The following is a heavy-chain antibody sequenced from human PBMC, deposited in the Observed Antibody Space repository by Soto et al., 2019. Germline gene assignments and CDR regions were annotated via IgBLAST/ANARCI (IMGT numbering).Heavy chain of an antibody. J-gene: IGHJ3*01. CDR3: AKDQSNGGRCYSSAYHSFDV. CDR1: GFTFSSYV. V-gene: IGHV3-23*01. Sequence: GGSRILSCAASGFTFSSYVMSWVRQAPGKGLEWVSGISASGGSTDYADSVKGRFTISRDKSKNTVYLQMNSLRAEDTAVYYCAKDQSNGGRCYSSAYHSFDVWGQGTMVTVSS. CDR2: ISASGGST. D-gene: IGHD2-15*01.